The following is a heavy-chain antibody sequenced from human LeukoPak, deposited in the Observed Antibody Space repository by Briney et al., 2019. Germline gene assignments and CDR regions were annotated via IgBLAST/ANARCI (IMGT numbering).Heavy chain of an antibody. J-gene: IGHJ5*02. CDR1: GYTFTGYY. D-gene: IGHD3-3*01. V-gene: IGHV1-2*02. CDR3: TRPYYDFWSGYADNWFDP. Sequence: ASVKVSCKASGYTFTGYYMHWVRQAPGQGLEWMGWINPNSGGTNYAQKFQGRVTMTRDTSISTAYMELSRLGSDDTAVYYCTRPYYDFWSGYADNWFDPWGQGTLVTVSS. CDR2: INPNSGGT.